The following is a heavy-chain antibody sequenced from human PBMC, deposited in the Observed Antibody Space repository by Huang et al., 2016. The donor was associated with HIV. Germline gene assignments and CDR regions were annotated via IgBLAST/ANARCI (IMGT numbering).Heavy chain of an antibody. J-gene: IGHJ6*03. CDR1: NYNFGSHG. Sequence: QVQLVQSGAEVKKPGASVKVSCEASNYNFGSHGISWVRQAPGPGLEWMGWISVYNGETKYAQKFQGRVTMTRETSTRTAYMELTSLRFDDTAVYYCARSGFGVVITTTLDYYYMDVWGTGTTVTVSS. V-gene: IGHV1-18*01. CDR3: ARSGFGVVITTTLDYYYMDV. D-gene: IGHD3-3*01. CDR2: ISVYNGET.